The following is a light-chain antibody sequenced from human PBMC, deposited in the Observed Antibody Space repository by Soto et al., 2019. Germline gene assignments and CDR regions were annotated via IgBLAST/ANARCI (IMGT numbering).Light chain of an antibody. Sequence: DIQMTLSPSSLSASVGDRVTITCRASQDIRSDLGWFQQKPGKAPKRLIYAASTLQSGVPSRFSGSRSGTEFTLTISSLQPEDFATYYCLQHNGYPFTFGPGTKVDIK. CDR1: QDIRSD. J-gene: IGKJ3*01. CDR2: AAS. CDR3: LQHNGYPFT. V-gene: IGKV1-17*01.